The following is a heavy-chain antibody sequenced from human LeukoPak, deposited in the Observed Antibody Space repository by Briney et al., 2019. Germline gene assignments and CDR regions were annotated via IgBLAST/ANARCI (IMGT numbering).Heavy chain of an antibody. CDR1: GFTVSSNY. CDR2: IYSGGST. V-gene: IGHV3-53*01. D-gene: IGHD3-22*01. Sequence: PGGSLRLSCAASGFTVSSNYMSWVRQAPGKGLEWVSVIYSGGSTYYADSVKGRFTISRDNSKNSLYLQMNSLRAEDTAVYYCARRDSSGYYYEEGAFDIWGQGTMVTVSS. J-gene: IGHJ3*02. CDR3: ARRDSSGYYYEEGAFDI.